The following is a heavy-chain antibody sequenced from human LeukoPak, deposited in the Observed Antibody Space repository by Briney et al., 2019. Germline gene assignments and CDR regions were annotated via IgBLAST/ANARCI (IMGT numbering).Heavy chain of an antibody. CDR3: TRARYYGDTYYFDY. CDR2: IYPVDSDT. CDR1: GYSFTNYW. V-gene: IGHV5-51*01. D-gene: IGHD4-17*01. J-gene: IGHJ4*02. Sequence: GESLKISCKGSGYSFTNYWIAWVRQMPGKGLEWMGIIYPVDSDTRYSPSFQGQVTISADKSISTAYLQWSSLKASDTAMYYCTRARYYGDTYYFDYWGQGTLVTVSS.